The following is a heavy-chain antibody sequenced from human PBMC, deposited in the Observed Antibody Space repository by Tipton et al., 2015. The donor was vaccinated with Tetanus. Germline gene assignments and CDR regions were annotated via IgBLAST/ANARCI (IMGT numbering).Heavy chain of an antibody. V-gene: IGHV4-31*03. D-gene: IGHD1-14*01. J-gene: IGHJ4*02. CDR3: ARSLQVDQGTPLPPGY. CDR1: GDSISNGFYY. CDR2: IYHVGNP. Sequence: TLSLTCTVSGDSISNGFYYWTWLRQRPGRGLEWIGYIYHVGNPYYNASLKSRVTISLDTSKNQFSLVLRSVTAADTAIYYCARSLQVDQGTPLPPGYWGQGSLVTVSS.